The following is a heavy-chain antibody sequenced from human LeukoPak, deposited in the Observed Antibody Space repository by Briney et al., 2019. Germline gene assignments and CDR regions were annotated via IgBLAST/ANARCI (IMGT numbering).Heavy chain of an antibody. J-gene: IGHJ6*03. CDR2: ISAYNGNT. D-gene: IGHD1-1*01. V-gene: IGHV1-18*01. CDR3: ARGVPNKPRNYYYYYMDV. Sequence: ASVRVSCKASGYTFTSYGISWVRQAPGQGLEWMGWISAYNGNTNYAQKLQGRVTMTTDTSTSTAYMELRSLRSDDTAVYYCARGVPNKPRNYYYYYMDVWGKGTTVTVSS. CDR1: GYTFTSYG.